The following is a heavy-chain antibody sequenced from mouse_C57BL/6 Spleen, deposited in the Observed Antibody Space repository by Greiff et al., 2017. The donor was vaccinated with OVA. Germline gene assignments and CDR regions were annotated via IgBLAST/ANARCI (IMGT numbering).Heavy chain of an antibody. Sequence: VQLQQSGPELVKPGASVKMSCKASGYTFTNYNMHWVKQSHGKSLEWIGYINPNNGGTSYNQKFKGKATLTVNKSSSTAYMELRSLTSEDSAVYYCARYSYYYCSDWYYEVWGTGTTVTVSA. V-gene: IGHV1-22*01. CDR1: GYTFTNYN. CDR3: ARYSYYYCSDWYYEV. J-gene: IGHJ1*03. CDR2: INPNNGGT. D-gene: IGHD1-1*01.